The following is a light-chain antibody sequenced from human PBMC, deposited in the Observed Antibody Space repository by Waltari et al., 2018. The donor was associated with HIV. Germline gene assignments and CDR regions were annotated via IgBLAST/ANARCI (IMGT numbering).Light chain of an antibody. J-gene: IGLJ2*01. CDR3: AAWDASLSVV. Sequence: QSVLTQPPSASGTPGQRVTISCSGSSSNIGRNYVYWYQQLPGTAPKLLIYTNNQRPSGVPNRSSGSKSGTSASLAISGLRSEDEADYYCAAWDASLSVVFGGGTKLTVL. CDR2: TNN. CDR1: SSNIGRNY. V-gene: IGLV1-47*01.